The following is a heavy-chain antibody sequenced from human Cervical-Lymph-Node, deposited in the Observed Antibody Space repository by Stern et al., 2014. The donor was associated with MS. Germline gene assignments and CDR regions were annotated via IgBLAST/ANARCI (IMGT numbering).Heavy chain of an antibody. Sequence: VQLVESGAEVKRPGSSVKVSCKASGGTFSNYALSWVRLATGQGLEWMGGIVPIFDKANYAQKFQGRVTITADESTSTAYMELGSLKSEDTAIYYCARERGNTYGFDYWGQGTLVTVSS. J-gene: IGHJ4*02. CDR2: IVPIFDKA. D-gene: IGHD5-18*01. CDR3: ARERGNTYGFDY. V-gene: IGHV1-69*01. CDR1: GGTFSNYA.